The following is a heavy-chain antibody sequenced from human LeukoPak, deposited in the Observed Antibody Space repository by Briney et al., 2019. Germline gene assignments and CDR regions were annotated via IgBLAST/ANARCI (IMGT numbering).Heavy chain of an antibody. J-gene: IGHJ4*02. CDR2: IRSKAYGGTT. CDR1: GFTFGDYA. CDR3: TRLAGYSGYGTFDY. D-gene: IGHD5-12*01. V-gene: IGHV3-49*04. Sequence: PGGSLRLSCTASGFTFGDYAMSWVRQAPGKGLEWVGFIRSKAYGGTTEYAASVKGRFTISRDDSKSIAYLQMNSLKTEDTAVYYCTRLAGYSGYGTFDYWGQGTLVSVSS.